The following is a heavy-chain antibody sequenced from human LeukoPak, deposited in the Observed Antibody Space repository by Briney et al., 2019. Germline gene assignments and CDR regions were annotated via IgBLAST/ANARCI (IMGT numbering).Heavy chain of an antibody. D-gene: IGHD3-9*01. CDR2: INHSGST. CDR1: GGSFSGYY. J-gene: IGHJ4*02. Sequence: PSETLSLTCAVYGGSFSGYYWSWIRQPPGKGLEWIGEINHSGSTNYNPSLKSRVTISVDTSKNQFSLKLSSVTAADTAVYYCARGGLERYFDWSNVDYWGQGTLVTVSS. CDR3: ARGGLERYFDWSNVDY. V-gene: IGHV4-34*01.